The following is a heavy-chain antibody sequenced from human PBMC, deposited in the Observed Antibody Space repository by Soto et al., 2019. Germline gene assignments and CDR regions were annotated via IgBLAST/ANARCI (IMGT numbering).Heavy chain of an antibody. Sequence: PGGSLRLSCAASGFTFDDYTMHWVRQAPGKGLEWVSLISWDGGSTYYADSVKGRFTISRDNSKNSLYLQMNSLRTEDTALYCCDKDGISGTIESYYYYGMDVWGQGTTVTVSS. J-gene: IGHJ6*02. CDR3: DKDGISGTIESYYYYGMDV. V-gene: IGHV3-43*01. CDR2: ISWDGGST. CDR1: GFTFDDYT. D-gene: IGHD6-25*01.